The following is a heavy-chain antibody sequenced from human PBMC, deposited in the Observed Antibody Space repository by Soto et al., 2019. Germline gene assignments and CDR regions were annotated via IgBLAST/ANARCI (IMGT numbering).Heavy chain of an antibody. CDR1: GFSFSTYG. D-gene: IGHD3-22*01. CDR3: AKERGALGYGLADY. Sequence: PGGSLRFSCEASGFSFSTYGMQWVRQVPNKGLEWVAVISYDESGKYYTESVRGRFTISRDNSKNTFYLQMNSLRPEDTAVYYCAKERGALGYGLADYWGPGTQVTVSS. J-gene: IGHJ4*02. V-gene: IGHV3-30*18. CDR2: ISYDESGK.